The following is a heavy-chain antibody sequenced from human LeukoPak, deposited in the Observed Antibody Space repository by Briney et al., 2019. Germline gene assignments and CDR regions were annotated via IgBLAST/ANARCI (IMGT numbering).Heavy chain of an antibody. CDR1: GFTFSSYG. Sequence: GGSLRLSCAASGFTFSSYGMTWVRQAPGKGLEGVSGISGSGGSTYYADSVKGRFTISRDNSKNTLYLQMNSLRAEDTAVYYCAELGITMIGGVWGKGTTVTISS. D-gene: IGHD3-10*02. CDR2: ISGSGGST. CDR3: AELGITMIGGV. J-gene: IGHJ6*04. V-gene: IGHV3-23*01.